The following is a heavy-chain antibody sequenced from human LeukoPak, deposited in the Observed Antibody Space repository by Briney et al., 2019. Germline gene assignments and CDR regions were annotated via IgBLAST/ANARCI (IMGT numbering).Heavy chain of an antibody. CDR1: RFMFRSYA. D-gene: IGHD1-14*01. CDR2: ISDSGDST. J-gene: IGHJ3*02. CDR3: AKGKVNHDGAFDI. Sequence: GGSLRLSCAASRFMFRSYAMSWVRQAPGKGLEWVSSISDSGDSTYYADSVKGRFTIPRDNSKNTLYLQMNSLRSEDTAVYYCAKGKVNHDGAFDIWGQGTMVTVSS. V-gene: IGHV3-23*01.